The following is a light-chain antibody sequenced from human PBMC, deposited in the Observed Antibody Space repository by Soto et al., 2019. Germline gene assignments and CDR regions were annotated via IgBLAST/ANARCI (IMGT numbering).Light chain of an antibody. CDR3: QQYNSYSIT. CDR1: QSISSW. CDR2: DAS. J-gene: IGKJ5*01. Sequence: DIQMTQSPSTLSASVGDRVTITCRASQSISSWLAWYQQKPGKAPKLLIYDASSLESGVQSRFSGSGSGTEFTLTIRSLQPDDFATYYCQQYNSYSITFGQGTRLEIK. V-gene: IGKV1-5*01.